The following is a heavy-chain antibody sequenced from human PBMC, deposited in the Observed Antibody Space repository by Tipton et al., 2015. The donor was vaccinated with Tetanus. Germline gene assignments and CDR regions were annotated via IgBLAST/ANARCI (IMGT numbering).Heavy chain of an antibody. D-gene: IGHD3-10*01. CDR2: IKEDGSEK. Sequence: GSLRLSCAASGFTFSGYWMSWVRQAPGKGLEWVANIKEDGSEKNYVDAVKGRFTISRDNSKNTLYLQMNSLRAEDTAVYYCAREVMVRGVIISRDLDYWGQGTLVTVSS. J-gene: IGHJ4*02. CDR1: GFTFSGYW. CDR3: AREVMVRGVIISRDLDY. V-gene: IGHV3-7*01.